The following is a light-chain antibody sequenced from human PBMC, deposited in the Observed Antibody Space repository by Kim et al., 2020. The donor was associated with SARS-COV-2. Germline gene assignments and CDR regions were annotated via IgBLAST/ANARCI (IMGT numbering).Light chain of an antibody. Sequence: SSELTQDPAVSVALGQTVRITCQGDTLRSHYATWYQQKPRQAPVRVIYRRNIRPSGIPDRFSGSSSGNTASLTITGAQAEDEADYYCNSWDTSGNLWLFGGGTQLTVL. J-gene: IGLJ3*02. V-gene: IGLV3-19*02. CDR3: NSWDTSGNLWL. CDR1: TLRSHY. CDR2: RRN.